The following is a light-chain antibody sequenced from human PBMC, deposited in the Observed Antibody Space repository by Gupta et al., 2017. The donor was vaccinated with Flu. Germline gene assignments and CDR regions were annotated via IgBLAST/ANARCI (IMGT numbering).Light chain of an antibody. CDR2: DND. V-gene: IGLV1-51*01. CDR3: GTWDSSLSAVV. Sequence: QSVLTQPPPVSAAPGQKVTISCSGSTSNIGKDYVSWYQQLPGTAPKLLIYDNDQRPSGIPDRFSGSKSGTSATLGITGLQTGDEADYYCGTWDSSLSAVVFGGGTKLTVL. CDR1: TSNIGKDY. J-gene: IGLJ3*02.